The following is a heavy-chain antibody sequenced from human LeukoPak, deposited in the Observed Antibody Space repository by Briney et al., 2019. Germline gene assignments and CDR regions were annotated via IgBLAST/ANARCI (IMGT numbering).Heavy chain of an antibody. CDR1: GFSFSNYA. V-gene: IGHV3-23*01. Sequence: GGSLRLSCAASGFSFSNYAMSWVRQAPGRGLEWVSGISGSGDNTYYADSVKGRFTVSRDNSKNTLYLQMNSLRAEDTAVYYCAKDTAPDYWGQGTLVTVSS. CDR2: ISGSGDNT. J-gene: IGHJ4*02. CDR3: AKDTAPDY.